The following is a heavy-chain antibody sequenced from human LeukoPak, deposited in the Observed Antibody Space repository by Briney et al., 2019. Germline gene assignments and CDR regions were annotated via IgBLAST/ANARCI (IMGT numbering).Heavy chain of an antibody. V-gene: IGHV4-59*01. CDR1: GASISSFY. CDR2: IYYSGSA. D-gene: IGHD4-23*01. Sequence: SETLSLTCTVSGASISSFYWSWIRQPPGKGLEWIGYIYYSGSANYSPSLKSRVTISVDTSKNQFSLKLSSVTAADTAVYYCARDRYGGNVDYWGQGTLVTVSS. J-gene: IGHJ4*02. CDR3: ARDRYGGNVDY.